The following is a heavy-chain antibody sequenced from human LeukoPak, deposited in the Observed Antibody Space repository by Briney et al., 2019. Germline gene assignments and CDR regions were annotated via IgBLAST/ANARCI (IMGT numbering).Heavy chain of an antibody. V-gene: IGHV4-31*03. D-gene: IGHD3/OR15-3a*01. Sequence: SQTLSLTCTVPGGSISSGGYYWSWIRQHPGKGLEWIGYIYYSGSTYYNPSLKSRVTISVDTSKNQFSLKLSSVTAADTAVYYCARVGAGTRAFDIWGQGTMVTVSS. CDR2: IYYSGST. CDR1: GGSISSGGYY. J-gene: IGHJ3*02. CDR3: ARVGAGTRAFDI.